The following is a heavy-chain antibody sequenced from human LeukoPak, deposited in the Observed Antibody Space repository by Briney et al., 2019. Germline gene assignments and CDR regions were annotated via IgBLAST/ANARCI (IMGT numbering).Heavy chain of an antibody. CDR2: ISSSSSTI. Sequence: GGSLRLSCAASGFTFSSYSMNWVRQAPGKGLEWVSYISSSSSTIYYADSVKGRFTISRDSAKHSLYLQMNSLRAEGTAVYYCAKSTLLWFGELLDDYWGQGTLVTVSS. CDR1: GFTFSSYS. V-gene: IGHV3-48*01. CDR3: AKSTLLWFGELLDDY. J-gene: IGHJ4*02. D-gene: IGHD3-10*01.